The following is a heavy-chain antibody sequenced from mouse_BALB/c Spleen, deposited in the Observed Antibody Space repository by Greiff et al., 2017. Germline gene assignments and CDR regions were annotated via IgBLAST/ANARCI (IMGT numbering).Heavy chain of an antibody. CDR1: GFSLTSDG. Sequence: QVQLKQSGPGLVAPSQSLSITCTVSGFSLTSDGVHWVRQPPGKGQGWLGVIWAGGSTNDNSALMSRLSISKDNSKSQVFLQMNCLQTDYTAMYYCARLRDYAMDYWGRGTSVTVSS. CDR3: ARLRDYAMDY. CDR2: IWAGGST. D-gene: IGHD2-12*01. J-gene: IGHJ4*01. V-gene: IGHV2-9*02.